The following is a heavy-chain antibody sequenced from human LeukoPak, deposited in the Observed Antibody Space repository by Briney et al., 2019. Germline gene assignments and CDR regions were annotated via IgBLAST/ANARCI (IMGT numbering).Heavy chain of an antibody. CDR1: GGSISNYF. V-gene: IGHV4-4*07. Sequence: SETLSLTCTLSGGSISNYFWNWIRQPVGKGLEWIGRIYTSGSTNYNPSLKSRVTISVDTSKNQFSLKLSSVTAADTAVYYCARQIRSYYGSGSYYPHFDYWGQGTLVTVSS. CDR3: ARQIRSYYGSGSYYPHFDY. J-gene: IGHJ4*02. D-gene: IGHD3-10*01. CDR2: IYTSGST.